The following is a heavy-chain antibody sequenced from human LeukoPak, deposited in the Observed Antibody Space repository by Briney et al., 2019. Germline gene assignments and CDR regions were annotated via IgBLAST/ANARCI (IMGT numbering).Heavy chain of an antibody. V-gene: IGHV2-5*02. CDR3: AHRCTNYFFDY. Sequence: SGPTLVKPTQTLTLTCTFSGFSLTTSGVGVGWIRRPPGKALEWLALIYWDDDKRYSPSLMNRLTVTKGTSENQVVLTMTNMDPVDTATYYCAHRCTNYFFDYWGQGTLVTVSS. CDR2: IYWDDDK. CDR1: GFSLTTSGVG. J-gene: IGHJ4*02. D-gene: IGHD2-2*01.